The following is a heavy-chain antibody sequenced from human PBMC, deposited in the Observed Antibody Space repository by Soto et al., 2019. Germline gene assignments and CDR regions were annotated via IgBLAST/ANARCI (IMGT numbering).Heavy chain of an antibody. CDR2: IIPIFGTA. CDR1: GGTFSSYA. CDR3: ARDDVDTAMVSYGMDV. V-gene: IGHV1-69*05. D-gene: IGHD5-18*01. J-gene: IGHJ6*02. Sequence: QVQLVQSGAEVKKPGSSVKVSCKASGGTFSSYAISWVRQAPGQGLEWMGGIIPIFGTANYAQKFQGRVTITPAESTSTAYMELSSLRSEDTAVYYCARDDVDTAMVSYGMDVWGQGTTVTVSS.